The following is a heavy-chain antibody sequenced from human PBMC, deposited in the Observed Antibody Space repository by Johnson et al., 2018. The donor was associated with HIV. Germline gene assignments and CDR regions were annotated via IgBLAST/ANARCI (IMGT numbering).Heavy chain of an antibody. V-gene: IGHV3-30-3*01. D-gene: IGHD3-16*02. CDR3: ARGPDDYVWGSYRFIGAFDI. CDR1: GFTFSSYA. Sequence: QVQLVESGGGVVQPGGSLRLSCAASGFTFSSYAMHWVRQAPGKGLEWVAVISYDGSNKYYADSVKGRFTISRDNSKNTLYLQMNSLRAEDTAVYYCARGPDDYVWGSYRFIGAFDIWGQGTMVTVSS. CDR2: ISYDGSNK. J-gene: IGHJ3*02.